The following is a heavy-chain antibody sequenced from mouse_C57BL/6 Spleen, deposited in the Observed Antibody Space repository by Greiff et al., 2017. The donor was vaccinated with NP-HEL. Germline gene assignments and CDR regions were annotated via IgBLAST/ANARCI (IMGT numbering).Heavy chain of an antibody. CDR1: GFTFSDYG. Sequence: EVMLVESGGGLVKPGGSLKLSCAASGFTFSDYGMHWVRQAPEKGLEWVAYISSGSSTIYYADTVKGRFTISRDNAKNTLFLQMTSLRSEDTAMYYCARERYYGSSYGWYFDVWGTGTTVTVSS. V-gene: IGHV5-17*01. CDR2: ISSGSSTI. CDR3: ARERYYGSSYGWYFDV. J-gene: IGHJ1*03. D-gene: IGHD1-1*01.